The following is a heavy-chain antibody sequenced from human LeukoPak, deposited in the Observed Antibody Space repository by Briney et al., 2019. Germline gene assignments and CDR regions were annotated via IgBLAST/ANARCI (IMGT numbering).Heavy chain of an antibody. Sequence: PSQTLSLTCTVSGGSISSGGYYWSWIRQHPGEGLEWIGYIYYSRSTYYNPSLKSRVTISVDTSKNQFSLKLSSVTAADTAVYYCARDRLSYLDYWGQGTLVTVSS. CDR2: IYYSRST. V-gene: IGHV4-31*03. J-gene: IGHJ4*02. D-gene: IGHD6-19*01. CDR3: ARDRLSYLDY. CDR1: GGSISSGGYY.